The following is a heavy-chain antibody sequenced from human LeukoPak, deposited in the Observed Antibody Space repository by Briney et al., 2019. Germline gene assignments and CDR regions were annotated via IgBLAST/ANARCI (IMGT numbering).Heavy chain of an antibody. CDR3: ARDVGGYSYGFVY. CDR1: GFTFSSYS. D-gene: IGHD5-18*01. Sequence: GGSLRLSCAASGFTFSSYSMNWVRQAPGKGLEWVSSISSSSSYIYYADSAKGRFTISRDNAKNSLYLQMNSLRAEDTAVYYCARDVGGYSYGFVYWGQGTLVTVSS. V-gene: IGHV3-21*01. J-gene: IGHJ4*02. CDR2: ISSSSSYI.